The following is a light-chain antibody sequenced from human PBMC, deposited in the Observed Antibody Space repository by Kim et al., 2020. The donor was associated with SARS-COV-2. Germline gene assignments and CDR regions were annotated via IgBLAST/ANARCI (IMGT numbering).Light chain of an antibody. CDR2: AAS. Sequence: DIQMTQPPSSLSASVGDRATITCRASQRISTYLNWYQQQPGKAPRLLIYAASSLQSGVPSRFSGSGSGTDFTLTIDSLQPVEFATYYCQQSFTAPMLTSGEGTKLEI. CDR3: QQSFTAPMLT. V-gene: IGKV1-39*01. CDR1: QRISTY. J-gene: IGKJ4*01.